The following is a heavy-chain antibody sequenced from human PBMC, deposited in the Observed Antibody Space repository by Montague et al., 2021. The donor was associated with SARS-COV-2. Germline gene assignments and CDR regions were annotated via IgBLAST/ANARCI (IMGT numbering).Heavy chain of an antibody. D-gene: IGHD3-9*01. J-gene: IGHJ4*02. Sequence: PALVKPTQTLTLICTFSGFSLSTSGMRASWIRQPPGKALEWLARXDWDDDKFYSTSLKTSLTISKDTSKNQVVLTMTNMDPVDTATYYCARSYYDILTAYYTPFDYWGQGTLVTVAS. CDR3: ARSYYDILTAYYTPFDY. CDR2: XDWDDDK. CDR1: GFSLSTSGMR. V-gene: IGHV2-70*04.